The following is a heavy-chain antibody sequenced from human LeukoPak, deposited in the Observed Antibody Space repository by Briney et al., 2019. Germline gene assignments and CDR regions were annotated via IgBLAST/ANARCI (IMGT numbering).Heavy chain of an antibody. D-gene: IGHD5-18*01. J-gene: IGHJ4*02. Sequence: SETLSLTCTVSGGSISSYYWSWIRQHPGKGLEWIGYIYYSGTTNYNPSLKSRVTISVDTAKNQFSLKLSSVTAADTAVYYCARRGDSYGLDYWGQGTLVTVSS. V-gene: IGHV4-59*01. CDR3: ARRGDSYGLDY. CDR1: GGSISSYY. CDR2: IYYSGTT.